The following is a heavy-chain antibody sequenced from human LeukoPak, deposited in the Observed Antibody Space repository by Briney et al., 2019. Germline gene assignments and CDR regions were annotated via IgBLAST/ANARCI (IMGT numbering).Heavy chain of an antibody. J-gene: IGHJ5*02. Sequence: ASVKVSCTASGYTFTSYDINWVRQAPGQGLEWMGGIIPIFGTANYAQKFQGRVTITADKSTSTAYMELSSLRSEDTAVYYCARDRPLTSWGSYRLQLGWFDPWGQGTLVTVSS. CDR1: GYTFTSYD. CDR2: IIPIFGTA. CDR3: ARDRPLTSWGSYRLQLGWFDP. V-gene: IGHV1-69*06. D-gene: IGHD3-16*02.